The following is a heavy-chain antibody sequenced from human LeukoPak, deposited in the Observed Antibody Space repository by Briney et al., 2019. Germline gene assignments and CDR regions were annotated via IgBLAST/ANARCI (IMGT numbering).Heavy chain of an antibody. CDR2: FYHSGST. D-gene: IGHD6-19*01. J-gene: IGHJ4*02. CDR3: ARLGVAVAG. V-gene: IGHV4-38-2*02. CDR1: GYFISSAYY. Sequence: PSETLSLTCTVSGYFISSAYYWGWIRQPPGKGLEWIGSFYHSGSTYSNPSLKSRVTISVDTSKNQFSLKLSSVTAADTAVYYCARLGVAVAGWGQGTLVTVSS.